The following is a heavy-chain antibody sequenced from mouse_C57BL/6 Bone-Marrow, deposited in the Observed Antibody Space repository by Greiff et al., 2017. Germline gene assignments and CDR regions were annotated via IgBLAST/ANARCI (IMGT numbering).Heavy chain of an antibody. CDR1: GYTFTSYW. CDR3: ARSTTVVEYYFDY. J-gene: IGHJ2*01. D-gene: IGHD1-1*01. Sequence: QVQLKQSGAELVKPGASVKLSCKASGYTFTSYWMHWVKQRPGRGLEWIGRIDPNSGGTKHNEKFKSKATLTVDKPSSTAYMQLSSLTSEDSAVYYCARSTTVVEYYFDYWGQGTTLTVSS. V-gene: IGHV1-62-3*01. CDR2: IDPNSGGT.